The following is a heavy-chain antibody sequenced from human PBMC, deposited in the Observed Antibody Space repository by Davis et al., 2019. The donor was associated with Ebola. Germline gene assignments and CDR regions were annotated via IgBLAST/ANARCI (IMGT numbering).Heavy chain of an antibody. CDR3: ARGGSSSWRYYFDY. CDR1: GFTFSSYW. Sequence: GESLKISCAASGFTFSSYWMHWVRQAPGKGLVWVSRINSDGSSTSYADSVKGRFTISRDNAKNTLYLQMNSLRAEDTAVYYCARGGSSSWRYYFDYWGQGTLVTVSS. D-gene: IGHD6-13*01. J-gene: IGHJ4*02. V-gene: IGHV3-74*01. CDR2: INSDGSST.